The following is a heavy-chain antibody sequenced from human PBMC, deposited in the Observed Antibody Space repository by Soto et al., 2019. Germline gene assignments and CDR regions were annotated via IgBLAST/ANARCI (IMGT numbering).Heavy chain of an antibody. J-gene: IGHJ4*02. D-gene: IGHD1-26*01. CDR2: IYYSGAT. CDR3: ATNSGGLRSSFDY. CDR1: GGSISGTAYY. V-gene: IGHV4-39*01. Sequence: QLRLQESGPGLVKPSETLSLTCTVSGGSISGTAYYWAWIRQPPGKGLEWIGSIYYSGATYYSPSLKSRVTMSVDTSKNQFSLNLNSVTAADTAVYYCATNSGGLRSSFDYWGQGTPVTVSS.